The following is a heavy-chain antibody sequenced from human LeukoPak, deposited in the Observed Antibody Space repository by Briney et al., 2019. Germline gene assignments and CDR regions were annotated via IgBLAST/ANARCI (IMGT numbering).Heavy chain of an antibody. CDR3: ARVDTAMGRNFDY. V-gene: IGHV1-69*13. J-gene: IGHJ4*02. CDR1: GGTFSSYA. D-gene: IGHD5-18*01. CDR2: IIPIFATA. Sequence: SVKVSCKASGGTFSSYAISWVRQAPGQGLEWMGGIIPIFATANYAQKFQGRVTITADESTSTAYMELSSLRSEDTAVYYCARVDTAMGRNFDYWGQGTLVTVSS.